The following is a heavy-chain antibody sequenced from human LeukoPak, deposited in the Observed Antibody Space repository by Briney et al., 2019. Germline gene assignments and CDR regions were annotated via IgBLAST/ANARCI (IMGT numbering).Heavy chain of an antibody. D-gene: IGHD1-26*01. Sequence: PGGSLRLSCAASGFTFSSYWMSWVRQAPGKGLEWVANIKQDGSEKYYVDSVKGRFTISRDNAKNSLYLQMNRLRAEDTAVYYCARDVSGSYSDYMDVWGKGTTVTVSS. J-gene: IGHJ6*03. V-gene: IGHV3-7*01. CDR2: IKQDGSEK. CDR3: ARDVSGSYSDYMDV. CDR1: GFTFSSYW.